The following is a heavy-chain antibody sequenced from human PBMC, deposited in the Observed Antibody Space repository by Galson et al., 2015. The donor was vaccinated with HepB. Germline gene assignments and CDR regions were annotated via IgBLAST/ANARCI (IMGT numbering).Heavy chain of an antibody. CDR2: IYWDDDK. J-gene: IGHJ4*02. CDR3: ARVAPAVYFDY. Sequence: PSLVKPPQTLTLTCTFSGFSLRTSGVGVGWIRQPPGKALEWLALIYWDDDKRYSPSLKSRLTITKDTSKNQVVLTMTNMDPVDTATYYCARVAPAVYFDYWGQGTLVTVSS. CDR1: GFSLRTSGVG. V-gene: IGHV2-5*02. D-gene: IGHD2-2*01.